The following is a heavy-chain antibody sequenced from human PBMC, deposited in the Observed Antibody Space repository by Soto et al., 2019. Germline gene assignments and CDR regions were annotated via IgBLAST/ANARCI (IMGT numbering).Heavy chain of an antibody. V-gene: IGHV4-61*08. Sequence: SETLSLTCTVSGGSISSGDYYWSWIRQPPGKGLEWIGYIYYSGSTNYNPSLKSRVTISVDTSKNQFSLKLSSVTAADTAVYYCARSPRGLFDYWGQGTLVTVSS. CDR2: IYYSGST. J-gene: IGHJ4*02. CDR1: GGSISSGDYY. CDR3: ARSPRGLFDY.